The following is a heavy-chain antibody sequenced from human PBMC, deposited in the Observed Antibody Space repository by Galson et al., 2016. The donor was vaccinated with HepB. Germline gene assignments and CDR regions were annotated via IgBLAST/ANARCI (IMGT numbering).Heavy chain of an antibody. J-gene: IGHJ4*02. V-gene: IGHV3-11*06. D-gene: IGHD6-25*01. CDR3: ARDATMAADYFDH. CDR1: GFTFSDYY. Sequence: SLRLSCAGFGFTFSDYYMSWIRQAPGKGLEWISYISDGSTYTNYADSVNGRFTISRDNAKNSLYLQMNSLTVEDTAVYYCARDATMAADYFDHWGQGILVTVSS. CDR2: ISDGSTYT.